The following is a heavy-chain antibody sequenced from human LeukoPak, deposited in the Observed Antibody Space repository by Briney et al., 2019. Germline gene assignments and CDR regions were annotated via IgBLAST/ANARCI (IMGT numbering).Heavy chain of an antibody. J-gene: IGHJ3*02. CDR1: GFTFSSYA. CDR3: AKGGGVGYCSSTSCYTSAFDI. D-gene: IGHD2-2*02. Sequence: GGSLRLSCAASGFTFSSYAMSWVRQAPGKGLEWVSAISGSGGSTYYADSVKGRFTISRDNSKNTLYLQMNSLRAEDTAVYYCAKGGGVGYCSSTSCYTSAFDIWGQGTMVTVSS. CDR2: ISGSGGST. V-gene: IGHV3-23*01.